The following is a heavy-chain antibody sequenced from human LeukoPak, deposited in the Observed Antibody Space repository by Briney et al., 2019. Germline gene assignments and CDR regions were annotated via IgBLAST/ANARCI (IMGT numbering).Heavy chain of an antibody. CDR1: GFTFSTYG. CDR3: ARAGTFSSRYIWFDP. J-gene: IGHJ5*02. Sequence: GGSLRLSCAASGFTFSTYGMHWARQAPGKGLEWVAFISYDGNNKYYADSVKGRFTISRDNSKNTLYLQMNSLRAEDTAVYYCARAGTFSSRYIWFDPWGQGTLVTVSS. V-gene: IGHV3-30*03. D-gene: IGHD6-13*01. CDR2: ISYDGNNK.